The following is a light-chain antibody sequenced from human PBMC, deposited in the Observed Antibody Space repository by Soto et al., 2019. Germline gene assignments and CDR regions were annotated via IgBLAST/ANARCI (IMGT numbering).Light chain of an antibody. CDR3: HQYGSAPWT. V-gene: IGKV3-20*01. CDR1: QSVSSNY. CDR2: GAS. Sequence: ILFTQSTSTLSLSPVERSAHSCIASQSVSSNYVAWYQQKPGQAPRLLISGASNRATGTPDRFRGSGSGTDFTLTITRLEPEDFAVYYCHQYGSAPWTFGQGTKVDIK. J-gene: IGKJ1*01.